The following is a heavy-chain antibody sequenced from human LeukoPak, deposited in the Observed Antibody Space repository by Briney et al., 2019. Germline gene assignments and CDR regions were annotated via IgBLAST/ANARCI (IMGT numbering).Heavy chain of an antibody. CDR3: ARDRPGSSSWYYFDY. Sequence: SVKVSCEASGGTFSSYAISWVRQAPGQGLEWMGRIIPIFGIANYAQKFQGRVTITADKSTSTAYMELSSLRSEDTAVYYCARDRPGSSSWYYFDYWGQGTLVTVSS. J-gene: IGHJ4*02. V-gene: IGHV1-69*04. D-gene: IGHD6-13*01. CDR2: IIPIFGIA. CDR1: GGTFSSYA.